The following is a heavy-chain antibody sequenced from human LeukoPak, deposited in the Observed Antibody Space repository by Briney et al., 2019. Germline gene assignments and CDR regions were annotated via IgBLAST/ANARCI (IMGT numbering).Heavy chain of an antibody. J-gene: IGHJ3*02. D-gene: IGHD3-10*01. CDR1: GFTFSSYA. CDR3: AGGRGVRQAFDI. Sequence: GRSLRLSCAASGFTFSSYAMHWVRQAPGKGLEWVAVISYDGSNKYYADSVKGRFTISRDNSKNTLYLQMNSLRAEDTAVYYCAGGRGVRQAFDIWGQGTMVTVSS. CDR2: ISYDGSNK. V-gene: IGHV3-30-3*01.